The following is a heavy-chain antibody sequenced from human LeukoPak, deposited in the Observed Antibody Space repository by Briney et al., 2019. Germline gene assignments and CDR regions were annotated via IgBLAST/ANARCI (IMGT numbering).Heavy chain of an antibody. CDR3: VRDGGSLGAYLPR. CDR1: GFTFGSYS. V-gene: IGHV3-48*02. Sequence: GGSLSLSCVASGFTFGSYSMNWVRQAPGKGLEWVSYISSGSSIMYYADSVKGRFSISRDNAKNSLFLRMDSLRDDDTAVYYCVRDGGSLGAYLPRWGQGTVVTVS. J-gene: IGHJ4*02. D-gene: IGHD4-17*01. CDR2: ISSGSSIM.